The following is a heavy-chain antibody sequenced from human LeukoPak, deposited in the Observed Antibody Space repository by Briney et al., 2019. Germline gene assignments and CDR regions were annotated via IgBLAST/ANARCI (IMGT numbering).Heavy chain of an antibody. D-gene: IGHD3-16*01. CDR1: GGSISGVY. CDR3: ARRRGGWGEGEFDY. Sequence: SENLSLTCTVSGGSISGVYWNWIRQPPWKGLEWVGYIHTSGSTSFNASLRSRLTFSIDTSKNQVSLRLSSVTATDTAVYYCARRRGGWGEGEFDYWGQGTPVTVST. J-gene: IGHJ4*02. V-gene: IGHV4-4*09. CDR2: IHTSGST.